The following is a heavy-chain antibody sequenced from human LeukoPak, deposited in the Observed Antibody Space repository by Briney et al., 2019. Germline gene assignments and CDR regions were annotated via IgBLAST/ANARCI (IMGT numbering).Heavy chain of an antibody. CDR1: GFTFSSYA. CDR3: AKVRVGAFDI. V-gene: IGHV3-23*01. J-gene: IGHJ3*02. Sequence: GGSLRLSCAAPGFTFSSYAMSWVRQAPGRGLEWVSAISGSGGSTYYADSVKGRFTISRDNSKNTLYLQMNSLRAEDTAVYYCAKVRVGAFDIWGQGTMVTVSS. D-gene: IGHD3-10*01. CDR2: ISGSGGST.